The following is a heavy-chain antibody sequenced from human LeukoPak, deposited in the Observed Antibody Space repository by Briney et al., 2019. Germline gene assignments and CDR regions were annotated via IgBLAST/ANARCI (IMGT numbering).Heavy chain of an antibody. J-gene: IGHJ3*02. CDR3: ARESQMYRFDAFDI. Sequence: SETLSLTCSVSGASISSGSNYWSWIRQPPGKGLEWIGYIYYSGSTNYNPSLKSRVTISVDTSKNQFSLKLSSVTAADTAVYYCARESQMYRFDAFDIWGQGTMVTVSS. V-gene: IGHV4-61*01. CDR1: GASISSGSNY. D-gene: IGHD1-26*01. CDR2: IYYSGST.